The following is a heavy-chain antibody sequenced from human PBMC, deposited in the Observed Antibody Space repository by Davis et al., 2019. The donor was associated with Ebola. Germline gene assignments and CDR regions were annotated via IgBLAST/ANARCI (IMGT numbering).Heavy chain of an antibody. CDR3: ARGTYYYDNSEGNWFDP. J-gene: IGHJ5*02. D-gene: IGHD3-22*01. V-gene: IGHV1-8*03. CDR1: GYTFTSYD. CDR2: MNPNSGNT. Sequence: ASVKVSCKASGYTFTSYDINWVRQATGQGLEWMGWMNPNSGNTGYAQKFQGRVTITRNTSISTAYMELSSLRSEDTAVYYCARGTYYYDNSEGNWFDPWGQGTLVTVSS.